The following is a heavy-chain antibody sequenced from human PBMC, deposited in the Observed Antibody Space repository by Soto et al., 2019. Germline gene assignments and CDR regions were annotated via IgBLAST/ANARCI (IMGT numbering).Heavy chain of an antibody. CDR1: GYTFGDHG. CDR3: AKDSPRLTQNLVDVY. V-gene: IGHV1-18*04. CDR2: ISAYNGNT. J-gene: IGHJ4*02. D-gene: IGHD3-16*02. Sequence: QIQLVQSGAEVKKPGASVKVSCKTSGYTFGDHGISWVRQAPGPGLVWVGWISAYNGNTEYAQKFQGRVTMTTDKATSTAYMELRGLTSDDTAGYYCAKDSPRLTQNLVDVYWGQGSLVTVSS.